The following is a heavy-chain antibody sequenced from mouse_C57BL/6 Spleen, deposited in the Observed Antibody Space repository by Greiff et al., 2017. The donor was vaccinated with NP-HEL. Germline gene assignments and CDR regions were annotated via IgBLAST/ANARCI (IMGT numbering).Heavy chain of an antibody. CDR3: AREGYYDYGAWFAY. J-gene: IGHJ3*01. D-gene: IGHD2-4*01. V-gene: IGHV1-82*01. CDR2: IYPGDGDT. Sequence: VHLVESGPELVKPGASVKISCKASGYAFSSSWMNWVKQRPGKGLEWIGRIYPGDGDTNYNGKFKGKATLTADKSSSTAYMQLSSLTSEDSAVYFCAREGYYDYGAWFAYWGQGTLVTVSA. CDR1: GYAFSSSW.